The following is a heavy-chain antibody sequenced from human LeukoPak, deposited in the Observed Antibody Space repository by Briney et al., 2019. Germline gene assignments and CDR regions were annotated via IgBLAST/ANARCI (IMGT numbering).Heavy chain of an antibody. V-gene: IGHV1-46*01. Sequence: ASVKVSCKASGYSFTSYYMHWVRQAPGQGLEWMGLINPSGSSTTYAQKFQGRVTMTRDMSTSTDYMELTSLTSDDTAVYYCARAYKPYDIGDYWGQGTLVTVSS. D-gene: IGHD3-22*01. CDR2: INPSGSST. CDR1: GYSFTSYY. CDR3: ARAYKPYDIGDY. J-gene: IGHJ4*02.